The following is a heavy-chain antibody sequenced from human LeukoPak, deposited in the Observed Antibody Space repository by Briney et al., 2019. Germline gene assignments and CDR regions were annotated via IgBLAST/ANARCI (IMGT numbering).Heavy chain of an antibody. CDR2: ITSSSSYI. J-gene: IGHJ4*02. V-gene: IGHV3-21*04. CDR1: GFTFSRYS. Sequence: PGGSLRLSCAASGFTFSRYSMNWVRQAPGKGLEWVSSITSSSSYIYYADSVKGRFTISRDNSKNTLYLQMNSLRAEDTAVYYCAREPRYFVPAAGSRPRDYWGQGTLVTVSS. D-gene: IGHD6-13*01. CDR3: AREPRYFVPAAGSRPRDY.